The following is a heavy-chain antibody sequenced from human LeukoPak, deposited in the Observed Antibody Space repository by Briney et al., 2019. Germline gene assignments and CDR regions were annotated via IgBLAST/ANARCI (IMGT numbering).Heavy chain of an antibody. CDR2: VYYSGTS. CDR1: GGSISDYY. Sequence: PSETLSLTCTVSGGSISDYYWSWIRQTPGEGLEWIGYVYYSGTSTYNPSLKSRVTTSVDSSKNQFSLSLRSVTAADTAVYYCGRSLRRRKFDPWGQGTLVTVSS. CDR3: GRSLRRRKFDP. V-gene: IGHV4-59*01. D-gene: IGHD3-16*01. J-gene: IGHJ5*02.